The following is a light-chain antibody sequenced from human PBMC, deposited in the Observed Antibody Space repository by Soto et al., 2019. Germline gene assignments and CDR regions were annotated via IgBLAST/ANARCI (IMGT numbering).Light chain of an antibody. CDR2: GAS. V-gene: IGKV3-20*01. J-gene: IGKJ2*01. CDR3: QQYGSSPYT. Sequence: EIVLTQSPGTLSLSPGERATLSCRASQSVSSSYLAWYQQKPGQAPRLLVYGASSRATGIPDRFSGSGSGTDFTLTISRQEPEDFAVYCCQQYGSSPYTFGQGIKLEIK. CDR1: QSVSSSY.